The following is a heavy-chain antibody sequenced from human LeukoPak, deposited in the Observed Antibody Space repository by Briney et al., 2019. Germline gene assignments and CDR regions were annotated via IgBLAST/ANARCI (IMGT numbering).Heavy chain of an antibody. CDR3: ARIRRLYSSGGYYFDY. J-gene: IGHJ4*02. CDR2: IDWDDDK. CDR1: GGSISSYY. D-gene: IGHD2-15*01. Sequence: TLSLTCTVSGGSISSYYLSWIRQPPGKALEWLARIDWDDDKYYSTSLKTRLTISNDTSKNQVVLTMTNMDPVDTATYYCARIRRLYSSGGYYFDYWGQGTLVTVSS. V-gene: IGHV2-70*11.